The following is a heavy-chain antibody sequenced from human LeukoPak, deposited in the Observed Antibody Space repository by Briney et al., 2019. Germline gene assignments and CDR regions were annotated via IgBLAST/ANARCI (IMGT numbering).Heavy chain of an antibody. D-gene: IGHD6-19*01. CDR1: GLSFSGQW. CDR2: IKHDGGEK. Sequence: PPGGSLRLSCVASGLSFSGQWLNWVRQAPGQGLEWVANIKHDGGEKYYVDSVKGRFTISRDNSKNTLYLQMNSLRAEDTAVYYCARDPIAVAGTAYFDYWGQGTLVTVSS. CDR3: ARDPIAVAGTAYFDY. V-gene: IGHV3-7*01. J-gene: IGHJ4*02.